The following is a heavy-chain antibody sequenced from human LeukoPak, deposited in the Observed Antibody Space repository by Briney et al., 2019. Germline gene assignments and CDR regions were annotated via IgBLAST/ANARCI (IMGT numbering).Heavy chain of an antibody. J-gene: IGHJ4*02. Sequence: GGSLRLSCAASGFTFSTSWMSWVRQVPGKGLGWVANIKKDGSETYYVDSVKGRFTISRDNAKISLYLQMNSLRAEDTAMYYCARGRYSGTTYYFDYWGLGTLVTVSS. CDR1: GFTFSTSW. CDR3: ARGRYSGTTYYFDY. CDR2: IKKDGSET. V-gene: IGHV3-7*03. D-gene: IGHD5-12*01.